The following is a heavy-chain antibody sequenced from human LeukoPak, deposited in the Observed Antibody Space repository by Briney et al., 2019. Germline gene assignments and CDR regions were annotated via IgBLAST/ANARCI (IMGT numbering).Heavy chain of an antibody. CDR2: IGGSGSST. D-gene: IGHD6-13*01. CDR3: AKGSAAVRPYYFDY. J-gene: IGHJ4*02. V-gene: IGHV3-23*01. Sequence: GVSLRLSCAASGFTFSIYPMSWVRQVPGKGLEWVSAIGGSGSSTYYADSVKGRFTISRDNSKNTLYLQMSSLRADDTAVYYCAKGSAAVRPYYFDYWGQGTLVTVSS. CDR1: GFTFSIYP.